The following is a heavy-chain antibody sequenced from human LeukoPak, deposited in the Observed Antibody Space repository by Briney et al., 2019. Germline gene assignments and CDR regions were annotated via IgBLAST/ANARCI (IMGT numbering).Heavy chain of an antibody. CDR3: ARRGHSSSWHRIGHDY. CDR2: IYTSGST. D-gene: IGHD6-13*01. CDR1: GGSISSGSYY. J-gene: IGHJ4*02. V-gene: IGHV4-61*02. Sequence: SQTLSLTCTVSGGSISSGSYYWSWIRQPAGKGLEWIGRIYTSGSTNYNPSLKSRVTISVDTSKNQFSLKLSSVTAADTAVYYCARRGHSSSWHRIGHDYWGQGTLVTVSS.